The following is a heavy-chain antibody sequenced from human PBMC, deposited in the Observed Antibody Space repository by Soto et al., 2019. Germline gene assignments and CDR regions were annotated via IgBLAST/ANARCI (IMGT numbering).Heavy chain of an antibody. CDR1: GFTFSSYA. D-gene: IGHD3-3*01. Sequence: HPGGSLRLSCAASGFTFSSYAMSWVRQAPGKGLEWVSAISGSGGSTYYADSVKGRFTISRDNSKNTLYLQVNSLRAEDTAVYYCAKDPKITIFGVVILDWFDYWXQGTLVTVSS. CDR2: ISGSGGST. CDR3: AKDPKITIFGVVILDWFDY. V-gene: IGHV3-23*01. J-gene: IGHJ4*02.